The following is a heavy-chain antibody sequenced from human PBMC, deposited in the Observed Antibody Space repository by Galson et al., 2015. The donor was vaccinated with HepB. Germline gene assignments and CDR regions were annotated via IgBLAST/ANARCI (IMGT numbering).Heavy chain of an antibody. Sequence: SVKVSCKASGYTFTSYGISWVRQAPGQGLEWMGWISAYNGNTNYAQKLQGRVTMTTDTSTSTAYMELRSLRSDDTAVYYCARGGITMIVVVITTDYYGMDVWGQGTTVTVSS. V-gene: IGHV1-18*04. CDR3: ARGGITMIVVVITTDYYGMDV. J-gene: IGHJ6*02. CDR2: ISAYNGNT. D-gene: IGHD3-22*01. CDR1: GYTFTSYG.